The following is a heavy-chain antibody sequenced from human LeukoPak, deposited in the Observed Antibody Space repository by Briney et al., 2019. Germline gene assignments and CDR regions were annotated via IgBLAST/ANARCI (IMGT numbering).Heavy chain of an antibody. CDR2: MYTSRST. J-gene: IGHJ3*02. CDR3: AAPAARFYRSGRLGDAFDI. D-gene: IGHD3-10*01. V-gene: IGHV4-61*02. Sequence: SETLSLTCTFSGGSSSSGSYYCSWIRQPAGKGLEWTGRMYTSRSTYYKRSVNSGVTISVDTSKNQFSLKLSVVTAADTAVYSCAAPAARFYRSGRLGDAFDIWGQGTMVTASS. CDR1: GGSSSSGSYY.